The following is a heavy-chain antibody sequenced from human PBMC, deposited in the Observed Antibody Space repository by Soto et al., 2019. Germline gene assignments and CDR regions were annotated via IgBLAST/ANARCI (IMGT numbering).Heavy chain of an antibody. CDR1: GFTFSSYG. CDR3: AKCGLRFLEWHQNYGMEV. Sequence: PGVSLRLSCSASGFTFSSYGMHWVRQAPGKGLEWVAVISYDGSNKYYADSVKGRFTISRDNSKNTLYLQMNSLRAEDTAVYYCAKCGLRFLEWHQNYGMEVWAQATTVTVSS. D-gene: IGHD3-3*01. J-gene: IGHJ6*02. V-gene: IGHV3-30*18. CDR2: ISYDGSNK.